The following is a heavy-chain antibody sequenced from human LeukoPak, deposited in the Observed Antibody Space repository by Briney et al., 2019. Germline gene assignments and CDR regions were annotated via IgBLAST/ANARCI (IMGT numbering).Heavy chain of an antibody. CDR2: IYYSGST. D-gene: IGHD1-26*01. Sequence: SETLSLTCTVSGGSINSYYWSWIRQPPGKGLEWIGYIYYSGSTNYNPSLKSRVTMSVDTSENQFSLKLSSVTAADTAVYYCARERRNSGSYYGSFDYWGQGTLVTVPS. V-gene: IGHV4-59*12. CDR1: GGSINSYY. J-gene: IGHJ4*02. CDR3: ARERRNSGSYYGSFDY.